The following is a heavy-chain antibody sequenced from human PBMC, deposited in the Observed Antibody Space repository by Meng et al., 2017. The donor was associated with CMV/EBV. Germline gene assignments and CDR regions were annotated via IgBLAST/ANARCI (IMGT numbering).Heavy chain of an antibody. Sequence: MHWVRQAPGQGLEWMGWINPNSGGTNYAQKFQGRVTMTRDTSISTAYMELSSLRSEDTAVYYCARGVGYCSSTSCFTPRWGNWYFDLWGRGTLVTVSS. V-gene: IGHV1-2*02. J-gene: IGHJ2*01. CDR2: INPNSGGT. D-gene: IGHD2-2*01. CDR3: ARGVGYCSSTSCFTPRWGNWYFDL.